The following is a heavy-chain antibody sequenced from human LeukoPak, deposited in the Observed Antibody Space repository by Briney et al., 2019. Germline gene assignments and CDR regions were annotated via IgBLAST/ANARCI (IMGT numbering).Heavy chain of an antibody. D-gene: IGHD5-24*01. CDR2: IHYSGST. CDR3: ARENGYNQGDAFDI. Sequence: PSETLSLTCTVSGGSISDISYYWGWIRQPPGKDLEWIGGIHYSGSTSYKASLKSRVTISVDTSKNQFSLKLSSVTAADTAVYYCARENGYNQGDAFDIWGQGTMVTVSS. V-gene: IGHV4-39*07. CDR1: GGSISDISYY. J-gene: IGHJ3*02.